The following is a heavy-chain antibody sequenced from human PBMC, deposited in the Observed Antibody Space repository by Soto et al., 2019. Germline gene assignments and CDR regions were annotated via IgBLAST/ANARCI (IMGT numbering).Heavy chain of an antibody. D-gene: IGHD6-19*01. Sequence: SVKVSWKASGGTFSSYAISWVRQAPGQGLEWMGGIIPIFGTANYAQKFQGRVTITADESTSTAYMELSSLRSEDTAVYYCAREKRDSSGWLVTDRARFLDYWGQGTLVTVSS. CDR2: IIPIFGTA. CDR3: AREKRDSSGWLVTDRARFLDY. CDR1: GGTFSSYA. J-gene: IGHJ4*02. V-gene: IGHV1-69*13.